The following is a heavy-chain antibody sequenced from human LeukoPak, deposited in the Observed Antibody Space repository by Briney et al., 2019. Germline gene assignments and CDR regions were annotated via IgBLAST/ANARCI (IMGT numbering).Heavy chain of an antibody. CDR1: AFNFRNNW. J-gene: IGHJ4*02. CDR2: ISGSGDNT. D-gene: IGHD3-22*01. Sequence: GGSLRLSRTGSAFNFRNNWMHWVRQVPGKGLEWVSGISGSGDNTYYADSVKGRFTISRDNSKNTLYVQVNSLGTEDTAAYYCAKGSYYDSSGSFYFDYWGQGTLVTVSS. V-gene: IGHV3-23*01. CDR3: AKGSYYDSSGSFYFDY.